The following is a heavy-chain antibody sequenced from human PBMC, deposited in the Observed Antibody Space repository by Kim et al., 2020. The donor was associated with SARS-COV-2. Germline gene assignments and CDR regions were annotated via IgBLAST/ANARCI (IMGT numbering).Heavy chain of an antibody. Sequence: GGSLRLSCAASGFTVSSNYMSWVRQAPGKGLEWVSVIYSGGSTYYADSVKGRFTISRDNSKNTLYLQMNSLRAEDTAVYYCARATGTNLWYFDYWGQGTLVTVSS. J-gene: IGHJ4*02. CDR1: GFTVSSNY. V-gene: IGHV3-53*01. CDR3: ARATGTNLWYFDY. CDR2: IYSGGST. D-gene: IGHD1-7*01.